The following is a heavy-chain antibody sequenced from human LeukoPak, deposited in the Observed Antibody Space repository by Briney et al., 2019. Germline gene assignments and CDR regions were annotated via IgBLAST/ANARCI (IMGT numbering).Heavy chain of an antibody. V-gene: IGHV1-2*02. CDR1: GYTFTDYN. D-gene: IGHD3-10*01. Sequence: WASVKVSCKASGYTFTDYNIHWVRQDPGQALEWMGWINPNSGATNYAQSFQGRLTMTRDTSISTVYMELNRLRSDDRAVYYCTRDGSQTYMENWFDPWGQGTLVTVSP. CDR2: INPNSGAT. CDR3: TRDGSQTYMENWFDP. J-gene: IGHJ5*02.